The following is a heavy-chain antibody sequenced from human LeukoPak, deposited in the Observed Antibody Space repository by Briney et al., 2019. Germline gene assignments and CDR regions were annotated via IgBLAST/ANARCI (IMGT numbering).Heavy chain of an antibody. CDR1: GYTFTSYE. Sequence: ASVKVSCKASGYTFTSYEINWLRQATGQGVDWMGWMNPNSGNTDYPQKLQGRVTMTRNTSISTAYMELSSLRSEDTAVYYCARGAGYIAAAGTLEWDYYYYGMDVWGQGTTVTVSS. CDR2: MNPNSGNT. D-gene: IGHD6-13*01. J-gene: IGHJ6*02. CDR3: ARGAGYIAAAGTLEWDYYYYGMDV. V-gene: IGHV1-8*01.